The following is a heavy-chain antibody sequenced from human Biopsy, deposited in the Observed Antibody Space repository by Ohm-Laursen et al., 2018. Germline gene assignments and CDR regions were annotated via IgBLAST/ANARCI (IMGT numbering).Heavy chain of an antibody. CDR3: ARGRRTSGWPYFAN. V-gene: IGHV4-61*01. J-gene: IGHJ4*02. CDR1: GDSLSSGPDN. D-gene: IGHD6-19*01. Sequence: GTLSLTCTVSGDSLSSGPDNWSWIRQPPGQGLEYIGFIYSGENTNYNPSLQNRVTMSVDTSKNQFSLKLSSVIAADTAVYYCARGRRTSGWPYFANWGQGTLVIVSS. CDR2: IYSGENT.